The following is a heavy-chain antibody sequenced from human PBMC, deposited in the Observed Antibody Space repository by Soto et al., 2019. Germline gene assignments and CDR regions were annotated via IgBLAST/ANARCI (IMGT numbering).Heavy chain of an antibody. CDR2: ISGSGGST. CDR3: AKEEPDGGPAAIRSVVYYGMDV. CDR1: GFTFSSYA. Sequence: PGGSLRLSCAASGFTFSSYAMSWVRQAPGKGLEWVSAISGSGGSTYYADSVKGRFTISRDNSKNTLYLQMNSLRAEDTAVYYCAKEEPDGGPAAIRSVVYYGMDVWGQGTTVTVSS. V-gene: IGHV3-23*01. D-gene: IGHD2-2*01. J-gene: IGHJ6*02.